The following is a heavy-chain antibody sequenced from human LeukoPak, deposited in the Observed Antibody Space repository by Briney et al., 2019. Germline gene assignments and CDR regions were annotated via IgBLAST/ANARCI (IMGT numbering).Heavy chain of an antibody. J-gene: IGHJ3*02. CDR3: ARCSYVWGSYRPDDAFDI. D-gene: IGHD3-16*02. V-gene: IGHV1-18*01. Sequence: ASVKVSCKASGYTFTSYGISWVRQAPGQGLEWMGWISAYKGNTNYAQNFQGRVTMTTDTSTSTAYMEVRSPRFDDTAVYYCARCSYVWGSYRPDDAFDIWGQGTMVTVSS. CDR1: GYTFTSYG. CDR2: ISAYKGNT.